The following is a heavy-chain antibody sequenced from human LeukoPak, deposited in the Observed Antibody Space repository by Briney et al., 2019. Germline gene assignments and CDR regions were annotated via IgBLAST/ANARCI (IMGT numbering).Heavy chain of an antibody. D-gene: IGHD2-2*01. V-gene: IGHV3-23*01. CDR1: GFTFSSFA. CDR3: AKDRSCSGSSCNVES. Sequence: GGSLRLSCAASGFTFSSFAMSWVRQAPGKGLEWVSAISGSGGSTYYADSVKGRFTISRDNSKNMLFLQMNSLRAEDTAVYYCAKDRSCSGSSCNVESWGQGTMVTVSS. J-gene: IGHJ3*01. CDR2: ISGSGGST.